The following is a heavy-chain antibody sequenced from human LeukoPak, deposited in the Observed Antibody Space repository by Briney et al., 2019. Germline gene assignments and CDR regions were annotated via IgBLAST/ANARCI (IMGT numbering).Heavy chain of an antibody. Sequence: PSETLSLTCTVSAYSISSGYYWGWVRQPPGKGLEWIGSIFHSGDTYHNPSLKSRVTISVDKSKNQFSLKLSSVTAADTAVYYCARHRRYYYGSGSYRQLRDAFDIWGQGTMVTVSS. CDR2: IFHSGDT. CDR1: AYSISSGYY. J-gene: IGHJ3*02. V-gene: IGHV4-38-2*02. CDR3: ARHRRYYYGSGSYRQLRDAFDI. D-gene: IGHD3-10*01.